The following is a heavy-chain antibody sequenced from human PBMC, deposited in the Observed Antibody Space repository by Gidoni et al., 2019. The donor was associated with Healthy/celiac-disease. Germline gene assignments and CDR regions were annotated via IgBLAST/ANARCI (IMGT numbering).Heavy chain of an antibody. Sequence: QVQLQQWGAGLLTPSATLSLTCAVYGGSFSGYYWSWIRQPPGKGLEWIGEINHSGSTNYNPALKSRVTISVDTSKNQFSLKLSSVTAADTAVYYCARVAPASCSSTSCYRGWFDPWGQGTLVTVSS. J-gene: IGHJ5*02. CDR1: GGSFSGYY. D-gene: IGHD2-2*02. V-gene: IGHV4-34*01. CDR3: ARVAPASCSSTSCYRGWFDP. CDR2: INHSGST.